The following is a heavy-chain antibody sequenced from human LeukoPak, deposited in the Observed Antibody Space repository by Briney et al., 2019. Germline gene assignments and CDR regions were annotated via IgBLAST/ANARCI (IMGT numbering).Heavy chain of an antibody. CDR3: ASTGYSSSWYGVFDY. D-gene: IGHD6-13*01. Sequence: GASVKVSCKASGYTFTSYYMHWVRQAPGQRLEWMGWINAGNHNTKYSQKFQGRVTITRDTSASTAYMELSSLRSEDTAVYYCASTGYSSSWYGVFDYWGQGTLVTVSS. J-gene: IGHJ4*02. V-gene: IGHV1-3*01. CDR2: INAGNHNT. CDR1: GYTFTSYY.